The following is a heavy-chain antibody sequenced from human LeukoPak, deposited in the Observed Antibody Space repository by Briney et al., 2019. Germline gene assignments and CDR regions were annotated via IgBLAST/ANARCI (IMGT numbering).Heavy chain of an antibody. CDR2: INPSGGST. V-gene: IGHV1-46*01. CDR3: AREDRGAMEGFDY. J-gene: IGHJ4*02. CDR1: GYTFSSYN. D-gene: IGHD5-18*01. Sequence: ASVKVSCKASGYTFSSYNMHWVRQAPGQGLEWTGIINPSGGSTTYAQKFQGRVTMTRDTSTSTVYMELSSLRTEDTAVYYCAREDRGAMEGFDYWGQGTLVTVSS.